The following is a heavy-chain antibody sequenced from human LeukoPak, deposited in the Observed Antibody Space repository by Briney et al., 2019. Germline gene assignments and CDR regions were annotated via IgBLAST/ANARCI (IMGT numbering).Heavy chain of an antibody. CDR3: VRPIGDSRYWDIDL. CDR2: IFPGDSDT. CDR1: GYTFACYW. J-gene: IGHJ2*01. V-gene: IGHV5-51*01. D-gene: IGHD4-17*01. Sequence: GKSLKISCTSSGYTFACYWVGWVRPVSGKDVEWMGIIFPGDSDTRYSPSFQGQVTISADKSVSTAYLQWSSLKASDSAVYFCVRPIGDSRYWDIDLWGRGTRVTVSS.